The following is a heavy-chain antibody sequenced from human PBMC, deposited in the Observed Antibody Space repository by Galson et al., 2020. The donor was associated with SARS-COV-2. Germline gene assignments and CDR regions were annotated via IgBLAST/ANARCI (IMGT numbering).Heavy chain of an antibody. CDR2: IYSEGSST. Sequence: ALHGESLKISCAVSGFTFSNHWMHWVRQAPGKGLVWVSRIYSEGSSTSYADSVKGRFTISGDNAKNTLYLQMNSLRAEDTAVYYCARETDSSWADYYYYMDVWGKGTTVTVSS. D-gene: IGHD6-13*01. CDR3: ARETDSSWADYYYYMDV. CDR1: GFTFSNHW. V-gene: IGHV3-74*01. J-gene: IGHJ6*03.